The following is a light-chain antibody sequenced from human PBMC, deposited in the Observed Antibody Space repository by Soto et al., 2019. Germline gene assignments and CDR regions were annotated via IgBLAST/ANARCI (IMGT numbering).Light chain of an antibody. CDR1: QSISSW. CDR2: DAS. V-gene: IGKV1-5*01. J-gene: IGKJ2*01. CDR3: QQYNSYPYT. Sequence: DIQMTQSPSTLSASVGDRVTITCRASQSISSWLAWYQQKPGKAPKLLIYDASSLESEVPSRFSGSGSGTEFTLTISSLQPDDFATHYCQQYNSYPYTFGQGTKLEIK.